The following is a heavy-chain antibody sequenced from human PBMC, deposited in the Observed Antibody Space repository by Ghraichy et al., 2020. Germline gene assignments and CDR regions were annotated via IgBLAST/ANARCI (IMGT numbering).Heavy chain of an antibody. D-gene: IGHD6-19*01. Sequence: ETLSLTCVASGFTFSSYSMNWVRQAPGKGLEWVSYISESGGSIYYADSVKGRFTISRDNAKNSLSLQMNSLRDDDTAVYYCARRPSSYTSGWDFDSWGQGTLVTVSS. V-gene: IGHV3-48*02. CDR2: ISESGGSI. J-gene: IGHJ4*02. CDR3: ARRPSSYTSGWDFDS. CDR1: GFTFSSYS.